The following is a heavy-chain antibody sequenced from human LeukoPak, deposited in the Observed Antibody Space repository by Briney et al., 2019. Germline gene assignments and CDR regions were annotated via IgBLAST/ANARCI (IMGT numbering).Heavy chain of an antibody. J-gene: IGHJ4*02. V-gene: IGHV1-69*05. D-gene: IGHD3-3*01. CDR3: ARWGGEPKTHDFWSGPFDY. CDR2: IIPIFGTT. CDR1: GGTFSNYA. Sequence: SVKVSCKASGGTFSNYAFSWVRQAPGQGLEWMGGIIPIFGTTIYAQNFQGRVTITTDESTSTAYLELSSLRSEDTAVYYCARWGGEPKTHDFWSGPFDYWGQGTLVTVSS.